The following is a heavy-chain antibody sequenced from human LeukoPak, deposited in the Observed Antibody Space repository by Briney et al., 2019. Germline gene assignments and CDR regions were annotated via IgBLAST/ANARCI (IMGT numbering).Heavy chain of an antibody. CDR1: GGSFSGYY. Sequence: PSETLSLTCAVYGGSFSGYYWGWIRQPPGKGLGWIGSIYHSGSTYYNPSLKSRVTISVDTSKNQFSLKLSSVTAADTAVYYCARADYSSTWSHDYYYMDVWGKGTTVTVSS. V-gene: IGHV4-38-2*01. CDR3: ARADYSSTWSHDYYYMDV. CDR2: IYHSGST. J-gene: IGHJ6*03. D-gene: IGHD6-13*01.